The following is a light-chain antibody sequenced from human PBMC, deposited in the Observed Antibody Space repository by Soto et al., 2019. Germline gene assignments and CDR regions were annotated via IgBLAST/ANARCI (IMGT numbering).Light chain of an antibody. V-gene: IGKV3-11*01. J-gene: IGKJ1*01. CDR1: QSVGAY. CDR2: DAS. Sequence: EIVLTQSPVTLSLYPGERATLSCRASQSVGAYLAWYQQKPGQAPRLLIYDASSRATGIPARFSGSGSGTDFTLTISRLDPEDFAGHYCNQNRREHTFGRGTKVEIK. CDR3: NQNRREHT.